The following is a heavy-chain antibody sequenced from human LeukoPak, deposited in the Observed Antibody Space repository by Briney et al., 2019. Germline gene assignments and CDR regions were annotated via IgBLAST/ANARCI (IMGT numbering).Heavy chain of an antibody. CDR2: IWYDGSNK. CDR3: VRVLRFLFYMDV. Sequence: GGSLRLSCVASGFTFSTYDMHWVRQAPGKGLEWVAVIWYDGSNKYYADSVKGRFTISRDNSKNTLYLQMNSLRAEDTAVYYCVRVLRFLFYMDVWGKGTTVTVSS. D-gene: IGHD3-3*01. J-gene: IGHJ6*03. CDR1: GFTFSTYD. V-gene: IGHV3-33*01.